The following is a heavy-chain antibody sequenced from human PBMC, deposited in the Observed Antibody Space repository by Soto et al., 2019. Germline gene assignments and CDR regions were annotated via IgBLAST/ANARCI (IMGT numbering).Heavy chain of an antibody. D-gene: IGHD5-18*01. J-gene: IGHJ6*02. V-gene: IGHV1-18*01. Sequence: QVQLVQSGAEVKKPGASVKVSCKASGYTFTSYGISWVRQAPGQGLEWMGWISAYNGNTNYAQKLQGRVTMTTDTSTSTAYMELRSLRSDDTAVYYCARETWIQLWLPDYSYYGMDVWGQGTTVTVSS. CDR1: GYTFTSYG. CDR2: ISAYNGNT. CDR3: ARETWIQLWLPDYSYYGMDV.